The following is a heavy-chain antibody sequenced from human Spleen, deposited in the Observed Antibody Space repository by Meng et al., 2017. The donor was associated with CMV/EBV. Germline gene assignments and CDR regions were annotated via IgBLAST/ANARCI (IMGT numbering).Heavy chain of an antibody. D-gene: IGHD1-14*01. V-gene: IGHV3-23*01. CDR2: ITGSGGST. CDR3: AKDFSLNQFTTWAFDI. Sequence: GESLKISCAASEFTFRSYAMSWVRQAPGMGLEWVSAITGSGGSTYYADSVKGRFNVSRDNSKNTLYLQMNSLRAEDTAVYYCAKDFSLNQFTTWAFDIWGQGTMVTVSS. CDR1: EFTFRSYA. J-gene: IGHJ3*02.